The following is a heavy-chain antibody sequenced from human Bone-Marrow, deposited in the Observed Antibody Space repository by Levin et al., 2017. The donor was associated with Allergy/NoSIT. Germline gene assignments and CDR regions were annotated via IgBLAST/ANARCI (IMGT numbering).Heavy chain of an antibody. CDR3: ARVGSLAAGGTVDY. D-gene: IGHD6-13*01. Sequence: PGGSLRLSCTASGFTFSDYYISWICQAPGTGPVWVSYISVGSGSTTIYADSVKGRFTISRDNAKSSVCLQMNSLRAEDTAVYYCARVGSLAAGGTVDYWGQGTLVTVSS. CDR1: GFTFSDYY. CDR2: ISVGSGSTT. V-gene: IGHV3-11*06. J-gene: IGHJ4*02.